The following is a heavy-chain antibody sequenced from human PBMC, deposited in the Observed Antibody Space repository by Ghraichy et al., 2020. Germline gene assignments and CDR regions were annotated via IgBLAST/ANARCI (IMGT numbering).Heavy chain of an antibody. CDR2: TYYRSKWDN. J-gene: IGHJ6*02. Sequence: SQTLSLTCAISGDSVSSNSTAWNWIRQSPSRGLEWLGRTYYRSKWDNDYALSVKSRIIINPDTSKNQFSLQLNSVTPEDTAVYFCARGLAKQLPLGVWGQGTTVTVSS. CDR1: GDSVSSNSTA. CDR3: ARGLAKQLPLGV. D-gene: IGHD6-13*01. V-gene: IGHV6-1*01.